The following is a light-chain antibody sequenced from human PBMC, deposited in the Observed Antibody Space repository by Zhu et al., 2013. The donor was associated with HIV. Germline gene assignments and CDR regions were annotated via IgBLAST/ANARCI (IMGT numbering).Light chain of an antibody. CDR1: RDISSS. J-gene: IGKJ4*01. V-gene: IGKV1-12*01. CDR2: GSF. Sequence: DIQMTQSPSSVSASVGDRVTITCRASRDISSSLAWYQQKPGKAPKLLIFGSFTLQSGVPSRFSGSGSGTDFTLTITSLQPEDFAAYYCQQSDSLPLTFGGGPKWRSN. CDR3: QQSDSLPLT.